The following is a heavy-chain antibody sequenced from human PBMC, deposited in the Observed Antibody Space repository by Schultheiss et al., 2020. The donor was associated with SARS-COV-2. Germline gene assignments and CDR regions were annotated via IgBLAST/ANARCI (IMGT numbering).Heavy chain of an antibody. CDR1: GGSISSHY. CDR2: IYYTGST. D-gene: IGHD2-8*01. J-gene: IGHJ5*02. V-gene: IGHV4-59*11. Sequence: SETLSLTCTISGGSISSHYWSWIRRPPGKGLEWLGHIYYTGSTSYNPSLKSRVIISVDTSKNQFSLYLNSVTAADTAVYYCARGGTKGWGLDPWGQGTLVTVSS. CDR3: ARGGTKGWGLDP.